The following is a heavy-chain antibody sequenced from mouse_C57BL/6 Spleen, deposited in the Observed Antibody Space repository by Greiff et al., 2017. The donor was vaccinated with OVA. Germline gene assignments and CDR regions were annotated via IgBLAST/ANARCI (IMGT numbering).Heavy chain of an antibody. Sequence: QVQLQQPGAELVRPGSSVKLSCKASGYTFTSYWMDWVKQRPGQGLEWIGNIYPSDSETHYNQKFKDKATLTVDKSSSSAYMQLSSLTSEDSAVYYCARRYGNYFYYFDYWGQGTTLTVSS. J-gene: IGHJ2*01. CDR2: IYPSDSET. V-gene: IGHV1-61*01. D-gene: IGHD2-10*02. CDR1: GYTFTSYW. CDR3: ARRYGNYFYYFDY.